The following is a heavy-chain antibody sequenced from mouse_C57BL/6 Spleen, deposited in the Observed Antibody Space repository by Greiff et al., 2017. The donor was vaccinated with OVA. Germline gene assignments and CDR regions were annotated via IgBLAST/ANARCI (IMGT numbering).Heavy chain of an antibody. V-gene: IGHV5-6*01. CDR1: GFTFSSYG. D-gene: IGHD1-1*01. CDR2: ISSGGSYT. CDR3: ARHDYYGSRDYFDY. J-gene: IGHJ2*01. Sequence: EVQGVESGGDLVKPGGSLKLSCAASGFTFSSYGMSWVRQTPDKRLEWVATISSGGSYTYSPDSVKGRFTISRDNAKNTLYLQMSSLKSEDTAMYYGARHDYYGSRDYFDYWGQGTTLTVSS.